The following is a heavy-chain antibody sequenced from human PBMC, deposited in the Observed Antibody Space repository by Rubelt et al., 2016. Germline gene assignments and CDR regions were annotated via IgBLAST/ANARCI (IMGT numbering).Heavy chain of an antibody. D-gene: IGHD6-13*01. CDR3: ARDRQQQLVPCFDY. CDR1: GFTVSSNY. V-gene: IGHV3-21*01. Sequence: EVQLVESGGGLVQPGGSLRLSCAASGFTVSSNYMSWVRQAPGKGLEWVSSISSSSSYIYYADSVKGRLTISRDNAKNSLYLQMNSLRAEDTAVYYCARDRQQQLVPCFDYWGQGTLVTVSS. J-gene: IGHJ4*02. CDR2: ISSSSSYI.